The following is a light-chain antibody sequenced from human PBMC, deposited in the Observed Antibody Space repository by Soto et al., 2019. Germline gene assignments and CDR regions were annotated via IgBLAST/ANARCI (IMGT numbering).Light chain of an antibody. CDR1: SSNIGAGYD. J-gene: IGLJ2*01. CDR3: QSYDSSLSVLV. CDR2: GNN. V-gene: IGLV1-40*01. Sequence: QSVLTQPPSVSGAPGQRVTISCTGSSSNIGAGYDVHWYQQLPGTAPQLLIYGNNNRPSGVPDRFSGSKSGTSASLAITGLQAEDEADYYCQSYDSSLSVLVFGGGTKLTVL.